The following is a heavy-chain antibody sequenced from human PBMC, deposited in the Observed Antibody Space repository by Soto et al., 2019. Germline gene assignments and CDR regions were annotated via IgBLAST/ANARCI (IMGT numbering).Heavy chain of an antibody. J-gene: IGHJ6*03. D-gene: IGHD3-3*01. Sequence: ASVKASCKASGYTFTSYDINWVRQATGQGLEWMGWMNPNSGNTGYAQKFQGRVTMTRNTSISTAYMELSSLRSEDTAVYYCARWYYDFWSGYYPAYYYYYMDVWGKGTTVTVSS. V-gene: IGHV1-8*01. CDR1: GYTFTSYD. CDR2: MNPNSGNT. CDR3: ARWYYDFWSGYYPAYYYYYMDV.